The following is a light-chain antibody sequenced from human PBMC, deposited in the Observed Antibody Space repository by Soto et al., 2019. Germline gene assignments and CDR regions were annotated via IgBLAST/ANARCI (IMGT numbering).Light chain of an antibody. CDR2: VTP. J-gene: IGKJ1*01. CDR1: QSISDT. V-gene: IGKV3-15*01. CDR3: QQYNNWPWR. Sequence: EIVMTQSPATLSVSPGGRATLSCRPSQSISDTLAWYQQKPGQAPRLLIHVTPTRAPGFPARFSGSASGTVFTLSTSSLQSEDCAGYYSQQYNNWPWRFGQGIKAETK.